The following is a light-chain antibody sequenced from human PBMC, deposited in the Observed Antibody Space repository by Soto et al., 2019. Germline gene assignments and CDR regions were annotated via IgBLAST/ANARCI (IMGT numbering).Light chain of an antibody. V-gene: IGKV1-5*01. CDR2: DGY. J-gene: IGKJ2*01. CDR1: QTINSK. CDR3: QQYETYFRYT. Sequence: DIQMTQSPSTLSASVGDRVTITCRASQTINSKLAWYQKKPGQAPKLLIFDGYNLESGVPSRFSGSGSGTEFTRSIGSLQPDDFATYYCQQYETYFRYTFGQGTKLDIK.